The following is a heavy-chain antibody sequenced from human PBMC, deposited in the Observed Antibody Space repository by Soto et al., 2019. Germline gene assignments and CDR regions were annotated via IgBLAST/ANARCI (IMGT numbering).Heavy chain of an antibody. Sequence: EVQLLESGGGLVQPAGSLRLSCAASGFTFSVYTMSWFRQAPGKGLEWVSSIYGNGGSTFYSASVKGRFTISRDNSGNTLYLQMSSLRAEDTAIYYCAKDFTPDSRWDIDYWGQGILVTVSS. CDR1: GFTFSVYT. D-gene: IGHD1-26*01. CDR2: IYGNGGST. CDR3: AKDFTPDSRWDIDY. J-gene: IGHJ4*02. V-gene: IGHV3-23*01.